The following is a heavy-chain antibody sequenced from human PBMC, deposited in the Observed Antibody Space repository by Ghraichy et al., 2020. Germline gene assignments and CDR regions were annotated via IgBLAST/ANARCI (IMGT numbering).Heavy chain of an antibody. CDR1: GGSFSGYY. CDR2: INHSGST. Sequence: GSLRLSCAVYGGSFSGYYWSWIRQPPGKGLEWIGEINHSGSTNYNPSLKSRVTISVDTSKNQFSLKLSSVTAADTAVYCCARGHRYFDLWGRGTLVTVSS. J-gene: IGHJ2*01. CDR3: ARGHRYFDL. V-gene: IGHV4-34*01.